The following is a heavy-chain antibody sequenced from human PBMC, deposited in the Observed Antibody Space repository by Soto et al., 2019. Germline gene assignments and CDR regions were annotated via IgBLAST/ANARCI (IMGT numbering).Heavy chain of an antibody. D-gene: IGHD2-2*01. V-gene: IGHV1-18*01. CDR2: ISPYIDNT. J-gene: IGHJ5*02. Sequence: QVQLVQSGAEIKKPGASVKVSCKASGFSLSSDGINWVRQAPGQGLAWVGWISPYIDNTNYAQNLQDRVTLTTDTYTSTAYMELRSLRSDDTAVYYCTRSEVPAAMGGWFNTWGQGTLVTVSS. CDR3: TRSEVPAAMGGWFNT. CDR1: GFSLSSDG.